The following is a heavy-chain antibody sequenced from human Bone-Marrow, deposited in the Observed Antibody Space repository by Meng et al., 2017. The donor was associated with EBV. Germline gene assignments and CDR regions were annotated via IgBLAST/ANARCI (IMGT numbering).Heavy chain of an antibody. J-gene: IGHJ4*02. V-gene: IGHV3-74*01. Sequence: EVQLVESGGGLVQPGGSLRLSCAASGFSFSRSWMHWVRQAPGKGLVWVSRINSDVNRTSYPDPMNSRFTISRYNAKNTLYLQMNSLRAEDTAVSYFARYTPPSSALRCPSYWGQGTLVTVSS. CDR1: GFSFSRSW. CDR3: ARYTPPSSALRCPSY. CDR2: INSDVNRT. D-gene: IGHD2-2*02.